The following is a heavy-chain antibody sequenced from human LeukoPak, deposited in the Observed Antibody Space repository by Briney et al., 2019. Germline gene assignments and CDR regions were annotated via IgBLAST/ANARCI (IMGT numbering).Heavy chain of an antibody. CDR3: ARHTGGAVAGTGLNY. V-gene: IGHV4-39*01. Sequence: SSETLSLTCTASGGSISSRGYYWGWIRQPPGKGLEWIGSIYYSGSTYYNPSLKSRVTISVDTSKNQFSLKLSSVTAADTAVYYCARHTGGAVAGTGLNYWGQGTLVTVSS. J-gene: IGHJ4*02. D-gene: IGHD6-19*01. CDR1: GGSISSRGYY. CDR2: IYYSGST.